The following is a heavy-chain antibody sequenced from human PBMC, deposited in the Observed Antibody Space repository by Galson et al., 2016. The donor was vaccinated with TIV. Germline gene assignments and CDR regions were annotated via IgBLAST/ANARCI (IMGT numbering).Heavy chain of an antibody. CDR3: ATDPSFTYHFDSRGYYFDY. Sequence: SVKVSCKVSGDSLSDLSMHWVRQAPGKGLEWMAGFDPEQHKKIYAQKLEGRVTLTDDTSTDTAFLELSSLSFEDTAVYYCATDPSFTYHFDSRGYYFDYGGQGTLVTVSS. V-gene: IGHV1-24*01. D-gene: IGHD3-22*01. J-gene: IGHJ4*02. CDR1: GDSLSDLS. CDR2: FDPEQHKK.